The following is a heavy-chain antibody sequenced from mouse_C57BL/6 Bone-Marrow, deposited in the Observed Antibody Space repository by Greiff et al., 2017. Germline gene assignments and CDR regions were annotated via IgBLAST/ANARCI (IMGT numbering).Heavy chain of an antibody. V-gene: IGHV1-69*01. CDR2: IDPSDSYT. CDR1: GYTFTSYW. CDR3: ARLDAYLPFYAMDY. Sequence: VQLQQSGAELASPGASVKLSCKASGYTFTSYWMHWVKQRPGQGLEWIGEIDPSDSYTNYNQKFKGKSTLTVDKSSSTAYMQLSSLTSEDSAVYYCARLDAYLPFYAMDYWGQGTSVTVSS. D-gene: IGHD2-1*01. J-gene: IGHJ4*01.